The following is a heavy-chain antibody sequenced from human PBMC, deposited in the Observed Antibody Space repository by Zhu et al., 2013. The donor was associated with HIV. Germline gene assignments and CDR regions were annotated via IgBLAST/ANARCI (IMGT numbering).Heavy chain of an antibody. CDR1: GYTFTGYY. V-gene: IGHV1-2*02. J-gene: IGHJ5*02. CDR2: INSNSGGT. Sequence: QVQLVQSGAEVKKPGASVKVSCKASGYTFTGYYIHWVRQAPGQGLEWMGWINSNSGGTNYAQRFQGRVKITADKSTNIAFMELSGLTSDDTAVYYCAQQRSYGGLSIWFDPWGQGTLVTVSS. CDR3: AQQRSYGGLSIWFDP. D-gene: IGHD3-3*02.